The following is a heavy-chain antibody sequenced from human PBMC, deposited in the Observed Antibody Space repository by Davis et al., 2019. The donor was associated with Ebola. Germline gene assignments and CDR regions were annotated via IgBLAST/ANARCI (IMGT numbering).Heavy chain of an antibody. J-gene: IGHJ6*04. CDR2: IYSGGST. V-gene: IGHV3-53*01. CDR3: ARVSASLLRYFDWLGGMDV. CDR1: GFTVSSNY. D-gene: IGHD3-9*01. Sequence: GGSLRLSCAASGFTVSSNYMSWVRQAPGKGLEWVSVIYSGGSTYYADSVKGRFTISRDNSKNTLYLQMNSLRAEDTAVYYCARVSASLLRYFDWLGGMDVWGKGTTVTVSS.